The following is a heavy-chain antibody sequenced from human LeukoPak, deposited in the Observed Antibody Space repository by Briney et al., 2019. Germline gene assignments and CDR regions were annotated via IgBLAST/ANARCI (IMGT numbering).Heavy chain of an antibody. J-gene: IGHJ4*02. CDR3: ARGGDYYDSSGYPFDY. Sequence: ASVKVSCKASGYTFTSYGISWVRQAPGQGLEWTGWISAYNGNTNYAQKLQGRVTMTTDTSTSTAYMELRSLRSDDTAVYYCARGGDYYDSSGYPFDYWGQGTLVTVSS. CDR2: ISAYNGNT. CDR1: GYTFTSYG. D-gene: IGHD3-22*01. V-gene: IGHV1-18*01.